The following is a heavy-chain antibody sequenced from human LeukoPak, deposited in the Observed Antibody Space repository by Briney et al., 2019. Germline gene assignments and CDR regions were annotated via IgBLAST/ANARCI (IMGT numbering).Heavy chain of an antibody. D-gene: IGHD2-21*01. CDR2: IYYSEST. CDR3: ATPYCGAISCLDVFDV. Sequence: PSETLSLTCTVSGVSLSSDKYYWTWIRQRPGKGLEWIGHIYYSESTSFNPSLKSRVSMSMDTSKSQFSLKLTSVTATDTAVYYCATPYCGAISCLDVFDVWGQGTVVTVSS. V-gene: IGHV4-31*03. J-gene: IGHJ3*01. CDR1: GVSLSSDKYY.